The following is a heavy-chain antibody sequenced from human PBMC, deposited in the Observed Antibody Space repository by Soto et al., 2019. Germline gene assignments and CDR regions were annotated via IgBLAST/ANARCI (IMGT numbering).Heavy chain of an antibody. D-gene: IGHD2-15*01. Sequence: LSLTCSVSGISVKTNGYYWGWVRQPPGKGLDWIGNIYYSGSTFYNPSLRGRVTISVDTSKNQFSLKVNSVTAADTAVYYCAGFVVPASRNTDFDYWGQGTLVTVSS. CDR3: AGFVVPASRNTDFDY. J-gene: IGHJ4*02. CDR1: GISVKTNGYY. CDR2: IYYSGST. V-gene: IGHV4-39*01.